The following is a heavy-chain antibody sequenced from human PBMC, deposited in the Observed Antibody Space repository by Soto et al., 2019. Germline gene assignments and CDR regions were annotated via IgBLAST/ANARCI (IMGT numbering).Heavy chain of an antibody. CDR2: IDPGNSDT. Sequence: GESLKISCKGSRYTFTTYWLGWVRQMPGKGLEWMGIIDPGNSDTRYNPSFQGQVTISADKSISTAYLQWSSLKASDTAMYYCARLAGYTLSWYYFDYWGQGTLVTVSS. CDR3: ARLAGYTLSWYYFDY. J-gene: IGHJ4*02. V-gene: IGHV5-51*01. D-gene: IGHD6-13*01. CDR1: RYTFTTYW.